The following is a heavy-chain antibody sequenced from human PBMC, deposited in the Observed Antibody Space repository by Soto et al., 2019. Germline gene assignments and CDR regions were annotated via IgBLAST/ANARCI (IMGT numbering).Heavy chain of an antibody. CDR1: GFTFTGPY. CDR3: ANLGCFFRPSLAYFDY. Sequence: ASVKVSCKASGFTFTGPYIHWVRQAPGQGLEWMGWINPNRGGTSYAQKFQGRLTMTTDTSITTAYMELSRLTSEDTAFHYCANLGCFFRPSLAYFDYCGQGTLVTVSS. D-gene: IGHD2-2*03. CDR2: INPNRGGT. V-gene: IGHV1-2*02. J-gene: IGHJ4*02.